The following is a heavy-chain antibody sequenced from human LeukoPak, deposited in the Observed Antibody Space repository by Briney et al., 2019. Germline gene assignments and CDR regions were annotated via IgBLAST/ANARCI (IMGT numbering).Heavy chain of an antibody. D-gene: IGHD6-13*01. CDR1: GYTFTSYG. J-gene: IGHJ4*02. CDR3: ARASQVLAAVGGDY. Sequence: ASVKVSCKASGYTFTSYGINWVRQATGQGLEWMGWMNPNSGNTGYAQKFQGRVTMTRNTSISTAYMELSSLRSEDTAVYYCARASQVLAAVGGDYWGQGTLVTVSS. V-gene: IGHV1-8*02. CDR2: MNPNSGNT.